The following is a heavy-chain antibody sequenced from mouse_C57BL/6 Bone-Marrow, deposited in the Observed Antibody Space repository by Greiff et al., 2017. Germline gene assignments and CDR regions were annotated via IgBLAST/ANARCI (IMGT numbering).Heavy chain of an antibody. Sequence: VQLQESGPGLAQPSQSLSLTCPVTGYSITSGYFWYWIRQFPGNKLEWMGFISYDGSNNYNPSLKNRISITRDTSTNRFFLKLNSVTTEDTATDYCAGDAEDHDSFAYWGQGTLVTVSA. CDR2: ISYDGSN. D-gene: IGHD2-4*01. V-gene: IGHV3-6*01. CDR1: GYSITSGYF. CDR3: AGDAEDHDSFAY. J-gene: IGHJ3*01.